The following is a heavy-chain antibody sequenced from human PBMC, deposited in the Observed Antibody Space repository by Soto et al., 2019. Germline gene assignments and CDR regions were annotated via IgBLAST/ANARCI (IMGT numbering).Heavy chain of an antibody. Sequence: QLQLQESGSGLVKPSQTLSLTCAVSGGSISSGGYSWSWIRQPPGKGLEWIGYIYHSGSTYYNPSLKSRGTISVDRSKNQFSLEMSSVTAAVTAVYYCARGVGQSSDAFYIWGQGTMGTVSS. D-gene: IGHD1-26*01. CDR1: GGSISSGGYS. J-gene: IGHJ3*02. CDR3: ARGVGQSSDAFYI. CDR2: IYHSGST. V-gene: IGHV4-30-2*01.